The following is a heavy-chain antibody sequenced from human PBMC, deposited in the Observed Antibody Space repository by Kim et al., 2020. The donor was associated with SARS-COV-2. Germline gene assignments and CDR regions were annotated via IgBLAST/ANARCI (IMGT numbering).Heavy chain of an antibody. V-gene: IGHV3-33*01. J-gene: IGHJ4*02. CDR3: ARDRPRTEYYFDY. Sequence: ADSVNDPITQARDNSKNTLYRQLNSLRVEDTAVYYCARDRPRTEYYFDYWGQGTLVTVSS.